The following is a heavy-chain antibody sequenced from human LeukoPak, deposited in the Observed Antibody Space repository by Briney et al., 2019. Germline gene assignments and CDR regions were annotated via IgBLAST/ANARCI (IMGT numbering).Heavy chain of an antibody. CDR1: GGSISSSSYY. D-gene: IGHD2-21*02. CDR3: ARDLVTPNIWFDP. J-gene: IGHJ5*02. V-gene: IGHV4-39*07. CDR2: IYYSGST. Sequence: PSETLSLTCTVSGGSISSSSYYWGWIRQPPGKGLEWIGSIYYSGSTYYNPSLKSRVTISVDTSKNQFSLKLSSVTAADTAVYYCARDLVTPNIWFDPWGQGTLVTVSS.